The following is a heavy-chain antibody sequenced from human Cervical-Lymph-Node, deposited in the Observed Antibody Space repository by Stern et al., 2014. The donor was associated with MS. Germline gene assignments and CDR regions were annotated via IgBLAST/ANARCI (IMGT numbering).Heavy chain of an antibody. CDR1: GLTFDDYA. V-gene: IGHV3-9*01. CDR2: ISWNSGSI. Sequence: EVQLVESGGGLVQPGRSLRLSCAASGLTFDDYAMHWVRQAPGKGLEWVSGISWNSGSIGYADSVKGLLTISRDNAKNSLYLQMNSLRAEDTALYYCAKGRGYLLDYWGQGTLVTVSS. J-gene: IGHJ4*02. D-gene: IGHD5-18*01. CDR3: AKGRGYLLDY.